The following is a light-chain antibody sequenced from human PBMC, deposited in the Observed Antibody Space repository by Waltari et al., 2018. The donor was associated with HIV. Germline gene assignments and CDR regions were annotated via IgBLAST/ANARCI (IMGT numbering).Light chain of an antibody. CDR2: EAS. Sequence: DIQMTQSPTNMSASVGDRVTMSCRASQSVNRWLAWYQHKPGTAPKLLIYEASSLEVRVPSRFSGSGSDTDFTLTIDNLQPADFATYYCQQYEDYPLTFGGGTKVDIK. V-gene: IGKV1-5*01. J-gene: IGKJ4*01. CDR1: QSVNRW. CDR3: QQYEDYPLT.